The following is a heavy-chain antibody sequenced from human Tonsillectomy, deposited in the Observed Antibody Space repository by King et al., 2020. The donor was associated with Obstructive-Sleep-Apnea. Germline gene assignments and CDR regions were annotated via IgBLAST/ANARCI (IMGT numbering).Heavy chain of an antibody. Sequence: LQLQESGPGLVKPSETLSLTCTVSGGSISSSGYYGGWIRQPPGKWLEWIGSIYYSGSTYYNPSLKSRVTISVDTAKNQFSLKRTSVTAADTAVFYCARTPIAAAGSHGWGQGTLVTVSS. J-gene: IGHJ4*02. D-gene: IGHD6-13*01. V-gene: IGHV4-39*07. CDR1: GGSISSSGYY. CDR3: ARTPIAAAGSHG. CDR2: IYYSGST.